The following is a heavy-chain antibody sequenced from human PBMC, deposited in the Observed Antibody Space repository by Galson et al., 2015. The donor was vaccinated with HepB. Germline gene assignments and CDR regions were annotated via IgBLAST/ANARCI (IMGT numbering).Heavy chain of an antibody. CDR2: INPSGGST. Sequence: SVKVSCKASGYTFSTYYIHWVRQAPGQGLEWMGLINPSGGSTSYAQKFQGRVTMTRDTSTSTVYMELSSLRSEDTAVYYCARDHVGATKKFDYWGQGTLVTVSS. CDR3: ARDHVGATKKFDY. J-gene: IGHJ4*02. D-gene: IGHD1-26*01. CDR1: GYTFSTYY. V-gene: IGHV1-46*01.